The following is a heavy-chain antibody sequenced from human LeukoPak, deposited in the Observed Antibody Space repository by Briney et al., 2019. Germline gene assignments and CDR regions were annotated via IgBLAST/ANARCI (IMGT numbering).Heavy chain of an antibody. D-gene: IGHD3-22*01. J-gene: IGHJ4*02. CDR1: GFTFSSYS. CDR3: ARDGHYYDSSGYYYRRYFDY. CDR2: ISSSSSYI. Sequence: GGSLRLSCAASGFTFSSYSMNWVRQAPGKGLEWVSSISSSSSYIYYADSVKGRFTISRDNAKNSLYLQMNSLRAEDTAVYYCARDGHYYDSSGYYYRRYFDYWGQGTLVTVSS. V-gene: IGHV3-21*01.